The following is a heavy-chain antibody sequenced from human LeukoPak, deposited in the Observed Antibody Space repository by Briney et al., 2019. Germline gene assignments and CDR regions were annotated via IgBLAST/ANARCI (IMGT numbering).Heavy chain of an antibody. CDR3: VRGTGY. Sequence: HPGGSLRFSCSVSGFTFSTYVMHWVRQAPGKGLEYVSAISSNGDNTYYADSVKGRFTISRDNSKNTLYLQMSSLRADDTAVYYCVRGTGYWGQGTLVTVSS. CDR1: GFTFSTYV. J-gene: IGHJ4*02. CDR2: ISSNGDNT. V-gene: IGHV3-64D*06.